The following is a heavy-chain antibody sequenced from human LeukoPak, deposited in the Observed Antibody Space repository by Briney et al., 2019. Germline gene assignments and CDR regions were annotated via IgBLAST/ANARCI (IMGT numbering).Heavy chain of an antibody. Sequence: SETLSLTCTVSGGSISSGSYYWSWIRQPAGKGLEWIGRIYTSGSTNYNPSLKSRVTISVDTSKNQFSLKLSSVTAADTAVYYCARATVTTFAAFDIWGQGTMVTVSS. CDR2: IYTSGST. V-gene: IGHV4-61*02. CDR1: GGSISSGSYY. J-gene: IGHJ3*02. CDR3: ARATVTTFAAFDI. D-gene: IGHD4-11*01.